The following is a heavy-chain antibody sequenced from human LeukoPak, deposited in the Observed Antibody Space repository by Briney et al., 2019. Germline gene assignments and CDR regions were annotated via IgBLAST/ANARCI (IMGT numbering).Heavy chain of an antibody. Sequence: SVKVSCKASGGTFSSYAISWVRQAPGQGLEWMGGIIPIFGTANYAQTFQGRVTITADESTSTAYMELSSLRSEDTAVYYCASHARLGGLFDYWGQGTLVTVSS. V-gene: IGHV1-69*13. D-gene: IGHD3-16*01. CDR2: IIPIFGTA. J-gene: IGHJ4*02. CDR1: GGTFSSYA. CDR3: ASHARLGGLFDY.